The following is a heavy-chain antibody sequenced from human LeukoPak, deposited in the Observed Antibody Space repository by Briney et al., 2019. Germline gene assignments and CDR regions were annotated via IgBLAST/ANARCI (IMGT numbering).Heavy chain of an antibody. CDR2: MNPNSGNT. J-gene: IGHJ4*02. CDR1: EYTFTTYD. Sequence: GASVNVSCTASEYTFTTYDINWVRQAAGQGGEGMGWMNPNSGNTGYAQKFQGRVTMTRNTSISTAYMELSSLRSEDTAVYYCARIVTTGVRDYWGQGTLVTVSS. D-gene: IGHD4-23*01. V-gene: IGHV1-8*01. CDR3: ARIVTTGVRDY.